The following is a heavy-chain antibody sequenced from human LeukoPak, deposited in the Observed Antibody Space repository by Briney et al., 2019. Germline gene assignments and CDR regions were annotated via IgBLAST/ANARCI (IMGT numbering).Heavy chain of an antibody. Sequence: QSGGSLRLSCAASGFTFSSYWMHWVRQAPGKGLVWVSRINGDGSSTTYADSVKGRFTISRDNAKNTLYLQMNSLRAEDTAVYRCAKIRDGYNSYFDYWGQGTLVTASS. V-gene: IGHV3-74*01. CDR3: AKIRDGYNSYFDY. D-gene: IGHD5-24*01. J-gene: IGHJ4*02. CDR2: INGDGSST. CDR1: GFTFSSYW.